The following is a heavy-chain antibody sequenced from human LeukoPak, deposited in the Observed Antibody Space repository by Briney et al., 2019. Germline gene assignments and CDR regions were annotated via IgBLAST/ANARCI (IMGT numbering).Heavy chain of an antibody. Sequence: GESLKISCKGSGYSFTSYWIGWVRQMPGKGLEWMGIIYPGDSDTRYSPSFQGQVTISADKSISTAYLQWSSLKASDTAMYYCARQMKYYYDSSGYSFDYWGQGTLVTVSS. CDR3: ARQMKYYYDSSGYSFDY. D-gene: IGHD3-22*01. CDR2: IYPGDSDT. V-gene: IGHV5-51*01. J-gene: IGHJ4*02. CDR1: GYSFTSYW.